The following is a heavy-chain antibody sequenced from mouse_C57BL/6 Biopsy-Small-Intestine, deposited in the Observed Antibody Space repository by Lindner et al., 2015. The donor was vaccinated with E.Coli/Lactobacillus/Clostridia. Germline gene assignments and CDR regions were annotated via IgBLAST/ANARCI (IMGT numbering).Heavy chain of an antibody. V-gene: IGHV1-9*01. CDR1: GYTFTGYW. D-gene: IGHD1-1*01. J-gene: IGHJ4*01. CDR3: ARTYGGAMDY. CDR2: ILPGSGST. Sequence: VQLQESGAELMKPGASVKLSCKATGYTFTGYWIEWVKQRPGHGLEWIGEILPGSGSTSYNEKFKGKATFTADTSSNTAYMQLSSLTTEDSAIYYCARTYGGAMDYWGHGTSVTVSS.